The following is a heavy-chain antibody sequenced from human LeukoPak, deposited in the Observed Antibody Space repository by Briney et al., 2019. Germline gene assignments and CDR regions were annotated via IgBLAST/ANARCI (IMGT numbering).Heavy chain of an antibody. J-gene: IGHJ4*02. CDR3: AKGRGILSPDY. V-gene: IGHV3-30*18. D-gene: IGHD2-15*01. CDR2: ISYDGSNK. Sequence: LGRSLRLSCAASGFTFSSYGMHWVRQAPGKGLEWVAVISYDGSNKYYADSVKGRFTISRDNSKNTLYLQMNFLRAEDTAVYYCAKGRGILSPDYWGQGTLVTVSS. CDR1: GFTFSSYG.